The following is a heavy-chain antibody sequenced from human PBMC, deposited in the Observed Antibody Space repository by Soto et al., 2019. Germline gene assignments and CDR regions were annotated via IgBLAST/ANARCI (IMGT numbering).Heavy chain of an antibody. V-gene: IGHV4-39*01. Sequence: PSETLSLTCTVSGGSISSSSYYWGWIRQPPGKGLEWIGSIYYSGSTYYNPSLKSRVTISVDTSKNQFSLKLSSVTAADTAVYYCARHSTKSVVWFGEIEDCAFDIWGQGTMVTVSS. D-gene: IGHD3-10*01. CDR1: GGSISSSSYY. CDR2: IYYSGST. CDR3: ARHSTKSVVWFGEIEDCAFDI. J-gene: IGHJ3*02.